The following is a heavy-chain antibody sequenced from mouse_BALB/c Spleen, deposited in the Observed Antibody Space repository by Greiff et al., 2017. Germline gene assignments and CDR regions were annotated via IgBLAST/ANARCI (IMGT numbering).Heavy chain of an antibody. CDR2: ISSGGSYT. CDR3: TRDGNYGDAMDY. J-gene: IGHJ4*01. D-gene: IGHD2-1*01. V-gene: IGHV5-6-4*01. CDR1: GFTFSSYT. Sequence: EVQVVESGGGLVKPGGSLKLSCAASGFTFSSYTMSWVRQTPEKRLEWVATISSGGSYTYYPDSVKGRFTISRDNAKNTLYLQMSSLKSEDTAMYYCTRDGNYGDAMDYWGQGTSVTVSS.